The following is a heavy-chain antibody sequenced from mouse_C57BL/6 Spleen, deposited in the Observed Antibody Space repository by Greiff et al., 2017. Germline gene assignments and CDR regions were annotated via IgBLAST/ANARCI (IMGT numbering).Heavy chain of an antibody. CDR1: GYTFTSYD. V-gene: IGHV1-85*01. CDR2: IYPRDGST. D-gene: IGHD1-1*01. CDR3: ARYYYGSSFYFDY. Sequence: VKLMESGPELVKPGASVKLSCKASGYTFTSYDINWVKQRPGQGLEWIGWIYPRDGSTKYNEKFKGKATLTVDTSSSTAYMERHSLTSEDSAVYFCARYYYGSSFYFDYWGQGTTLTVSS. J-gene: IGHJ2*01.